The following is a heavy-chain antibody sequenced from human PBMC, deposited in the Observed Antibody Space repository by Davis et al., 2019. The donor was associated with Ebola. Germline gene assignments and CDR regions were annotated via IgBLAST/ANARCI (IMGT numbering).Heavy chain of an antibody. D-gene: IGHD1-14*01. CDR2: LNSDGSST. J-gene: IGHJ4*02. CDR1: GFTFSSYW. V-gene: IGHV3-74*01. CDR3: ARVPGRYYFDY. Sequence: HTGGSLRLSCAASGFTFSSYWMHWVRQAPGKGLVWVSRLNSDGSSTSYADSVKGRFTISRDNAKNTLYLQMNSLRAEDTAVYYCARVPGRYYFDYWGQGTLVTVSS.